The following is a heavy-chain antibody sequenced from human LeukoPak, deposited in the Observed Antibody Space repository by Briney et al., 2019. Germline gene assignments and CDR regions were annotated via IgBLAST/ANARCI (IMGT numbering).Heavy chain of an antibody. CDR3: ARDRGYGDYEYYFDY. CDR2: IYTSGST. V-gene: IGHV4-4*07. D-gene: IGHD4-17*01. CDR1: GRSISSHY. J-gene: IGHJ4*02. Sequence: SETLSLPCTVSGRSISSHYGSWLRQPAGKGLEWIGRIYTSGSTNYNPSLKSRVTISVDKSKNQFSLKLSSVTAADTAVYYCARDRGYGDYEYYFDYWGQGTLVTVSS.